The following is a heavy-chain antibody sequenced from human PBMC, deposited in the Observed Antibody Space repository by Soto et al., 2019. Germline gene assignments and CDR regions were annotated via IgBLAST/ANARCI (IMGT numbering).Heavy chain of an antibody. J-gene: IGHJ6*02. V-gene: IGHV4-34*01. CDR3: ARGIYGSGSYLPEGYYYYGMDV. D-gene: IGHD3-10*01. Sequence: KSSETLSLTCAVYGGSFSGYYWSWIRQPPGKGLEWIGEINHSGSTNYNPSLKSRVTISVDTSKNQFSLKLSSVTAADTAVYYCARGIYGSGSYLPEGYYYYGMDVWGQGTTVTVSS. CDR2: INHSGST. CDR1: GGSFSGYY.